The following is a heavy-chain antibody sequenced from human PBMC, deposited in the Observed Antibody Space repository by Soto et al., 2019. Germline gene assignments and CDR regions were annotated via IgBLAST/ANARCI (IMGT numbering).Heavy chain of an antibody. CDR1: GFTFSSFG. Sequence: QVQLVESGGVVVQPGRSLRLSCAASGFTFSSFGMHWVRHAPGKGLEWVAVIWYDGSNKYYADAVKGRFTISRDNSKNSLYLQRNRLRAEYTDVYYCARDRFVVRGSFYISGQWTRFTVSS. J-gene: IGHJ3*02. D-gene: IGHD3-10*01. CDR2: IWYDGSNK. CDR3: ARDRFVVRGSFYI. V-gene: IGHV3-33*01.